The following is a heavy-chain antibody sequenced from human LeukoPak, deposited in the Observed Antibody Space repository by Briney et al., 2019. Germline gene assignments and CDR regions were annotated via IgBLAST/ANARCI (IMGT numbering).Heavy chain of an antibody. CDR2: IIPSVGLT. CDR3: AIGEDFDS. V-gene: IGHV1-69*04. D-gene: IGHD3-10*01. CDR1: GGTFSSYA. J-gene: IGHJ4*02. Sequence: SVKVPCKTSGGTFSSYAVNWVRQAPGQGLDWMGRIIPSVGLTTYAQKFQARVAISAETSTGTTYMELSSLRSEDTALYYCAIGEDFDSWGQGTLVTVSS.